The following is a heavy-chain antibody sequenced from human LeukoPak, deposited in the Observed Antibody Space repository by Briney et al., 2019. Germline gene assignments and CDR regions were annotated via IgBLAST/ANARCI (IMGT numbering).Heavy chain of an antibody. Sequence: ASVKVSCKASGYTFTSYYMHWVRQAPGQGLEWMGIINPSGGSTSYAQKFQGRVTMTRDTSTSTVYMELSSLRSEDTAVYYRARWGSSGWYVPYYYGMDVWGQGTTVTVSS. D-gene: IGHD6-19*01. J-gene: IGHJ6*02. CDR2: INPSGGST. V-gene: IGHV1-46*01. CDR3: ARWGSSGWYVPYYYGMDV. CDR1: GYTFTSYY.